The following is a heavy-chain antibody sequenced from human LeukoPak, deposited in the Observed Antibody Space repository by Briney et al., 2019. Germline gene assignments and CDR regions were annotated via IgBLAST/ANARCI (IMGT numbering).Heavy chain of an antibody. CDR1: GGSISSYY. V-gene: IGHV4-59*01. Sequence: SETLSLTCTVSGGSISSYYWSWIRQPPGKGLEWIGYIYYSGSTNYNPSLKSRVTISVDTSKNQLSLKLSSVTAADTAVYYCARDADCSSTSCPRYFDYWGQGTLVTVSS. CDR2: IYYSGST. D-gene: IGHD2-2*01. CDR3: ARDADCSSTSCPRYFDY. J-gene: IGHJ4*02.